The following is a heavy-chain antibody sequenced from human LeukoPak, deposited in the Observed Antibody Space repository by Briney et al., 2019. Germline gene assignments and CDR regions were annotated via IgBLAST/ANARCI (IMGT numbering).Heavy chain of an antibody. CDR1: GFTFSSYA. CDR2: ISGSGGST. D-gene: IGHD2-15*01. V-gene: IGHV3-23*01. Sequence: GGSLRLSCAASGFTFSSYAMSWVRQAPGKRLEWVSAISGSGGSTYYADSVKGRFTISRDNSKNTLYLQMNSLRAEDTAVYYCAKAPGGYCSGGSCYLDYWGQGTLVTVSS. CDR3: AKAPGGYCSGGSCYLDY. J-gene: IGHJ4*02.